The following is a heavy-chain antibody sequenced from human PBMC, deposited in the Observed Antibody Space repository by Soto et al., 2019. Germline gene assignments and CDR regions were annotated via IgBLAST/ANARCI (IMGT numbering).Heavy chain of an antibody. V-gene: IGHV1-18*01. CDR3: ARVSDIVVVPAASSGWYFDY. J-gene: IGHJ4*02. D-gene: IGHD2-2*01. CDR2: ISAYNGNT. Sequence: ASVKVSCKASGYTFTSYGISWVRQAPGQGLEWMGWISAYNGNTNYAQKLQGRVTMTTDTSTSTAYMELRSLRSDDTAVYYCARVSDIVVVPAASSGWYFDYWGQGTLVTVSS. CDR1: GYTFTSYG.